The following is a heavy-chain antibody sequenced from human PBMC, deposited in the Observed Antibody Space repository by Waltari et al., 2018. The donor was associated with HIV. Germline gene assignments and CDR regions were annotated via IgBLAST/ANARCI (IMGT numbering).Heavy chain of an antibody. CDR2: IKQDGNEK. J-gene: IGHJ4*02. CDR1: AFTFRKHS. Sequence: EVQLVETGGALVQPGGSLRVSCVASAFTFRKHSMTWVRRAPGKGLEWVANIKQDGNEKNYLDSVKGRFTISRDNAKNSLYLQMNNLRDEDSATYYCARAYSGTYRIGDYWGQGTLVTVSS. V-gene: IGHV3-7*01. D-gene: IGHD1-26*01. CDR3: ARAYSGTYRIGDY.